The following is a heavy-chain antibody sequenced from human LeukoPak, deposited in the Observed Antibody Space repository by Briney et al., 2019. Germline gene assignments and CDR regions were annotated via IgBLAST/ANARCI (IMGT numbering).Heavy chain of an antibody. CDR1: GFSFSSYN. CDR3: AKSSGSVRHFYYYYMDV. CDR2: INSAGSSS. D-gene: IGHD1-26*01. V-gene: IGHV3-74*01. J-gene: IGHJ6*03. Sequence: GGSLRLSCAASGFSFSSYNMNWVRQAPGKGLVWVSRINSAGSSSSYADSVKGRFTISRDNAKNTLYLQMNSLRAEDTAVYYCAKSSGSVRHFYYYYMDVWGKGTTVTVSS.